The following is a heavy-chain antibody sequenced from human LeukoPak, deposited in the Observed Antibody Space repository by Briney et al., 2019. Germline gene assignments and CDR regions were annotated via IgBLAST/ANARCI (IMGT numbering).Heavy chain of an antibody. Sequence: SQTLSLTCTVSGGSIGSGNYYWNWIRQPAGKGLEWIGRVYTSGSTNYNPSLKSRVTISIDTSKKQFSLKLSSVTAADTAIYYCARDYDFWSAYAFDIWGQGTMVTVSS. V-gene: IGHV4-61*02. CDR1: GGSIGSGNYY. CDR3: ARDYDFWSAYAFDI. D-gene: IGHD3-3*01. CDR2: VYTSGST. J-gene: IGHJ3*02.